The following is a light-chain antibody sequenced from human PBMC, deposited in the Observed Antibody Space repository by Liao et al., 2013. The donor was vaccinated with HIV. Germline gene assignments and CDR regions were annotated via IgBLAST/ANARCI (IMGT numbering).Light chain of an antibody. Sequence: SYELTQPPSVSVSPGQTASITCSGDNLGDKYASWYQHKPGQFPVMVIYQDVQRPSGIPERFSGFNSGNTATLTISGTQATDEADYYCQAWDSTTYVVFGGGTKLTVL. CDR3: QAWDSTTYVV. CDR1: NLGDKY. J-gene: IGLJ2*01. V-gene: IGLV3-1*01. CDR2: QDV.